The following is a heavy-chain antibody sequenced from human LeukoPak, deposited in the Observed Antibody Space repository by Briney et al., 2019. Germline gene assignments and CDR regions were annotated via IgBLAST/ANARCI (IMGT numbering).Heavy chain of an antibody. CDR3: ASHRRSADGDPNLDVH. J-gene: IGHJ4*02. CDR1: GFTFSSYA. CDR2: ISSSSSTI. D-gene: IGHD6-13*01. Sequence: GGSLRLSCAAPGFTFSSYAMSWVRQAPGKGLEWVSYISSSSSTIYYADSVKGRFTVSRDNAKNSLYLQMNSLRAEDTAMYYCASHRRSADGDPNLDVHWGQGTLVTVSS. V-gene: IGHV3-48*04.